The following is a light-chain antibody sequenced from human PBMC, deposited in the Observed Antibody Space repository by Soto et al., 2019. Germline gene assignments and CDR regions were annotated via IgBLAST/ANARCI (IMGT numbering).Light chain of an antibody. Sequence: EVVLTQSPATLSSSPGERATLSCRASENVRTFVDWYQQKPGQAPRLLIYGASSRAPGVPDRFSGSGSGTDFTLTISRLEPEDFAIYYCQQFGNSPLLTFGGGTKVDIK. V-gene: IGKV3-20*01. CDR3: QQFGNSPLLT. J-gene: IGKJ4*01. CDR1: ENVRTF. CDR2: GAS.